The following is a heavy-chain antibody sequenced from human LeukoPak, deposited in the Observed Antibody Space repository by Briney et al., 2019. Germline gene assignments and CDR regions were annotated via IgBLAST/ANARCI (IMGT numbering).Heavy chain of an antibody. CDR2: IKYDGSEI. Sequence: GGSLRLSCAASGFTFTTWWMSWVRQASGKGLEWVANIKYDGSEIHYLDSVKGRFTISRDNARNSLYLQMNDLRVEDTAVYYCARTKAFDFWGQGTMVIVS. CDR3: ARTKAFDF. CDR1: GFTFTTWW. J-gene: IGHJ3*01. V-gene: IGHV3-7*01.